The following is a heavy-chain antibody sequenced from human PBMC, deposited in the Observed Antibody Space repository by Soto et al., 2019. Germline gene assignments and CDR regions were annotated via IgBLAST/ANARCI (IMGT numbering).Heavy chain of an antibody. V-gene: IGHV4-59*01. J-gene: IGHJ6*01. CDR2: IYDTGISGYTPST. CDR1: GGSITSSY. CDR3: SRGEDAFFYYGLDV. Sequence: AETLSLTCTVSGGSITSSYWSWIRRPPGKGLEWIAYIYDTGISGYTPSTSYNPSLKSRVTMSVDTSKSQFSLKLTSVTAADTAVYYCSRGEDAFFYYGLDVWGQGITVTVSS.